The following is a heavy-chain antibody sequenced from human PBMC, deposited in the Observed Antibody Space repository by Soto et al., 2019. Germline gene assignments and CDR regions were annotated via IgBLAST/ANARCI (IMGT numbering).Heavy chain of an antibody. V-gene: IGHV3-23*01. Sequence: EVQLLESGGGLVQPGGSLRLSCAASGFTFSSYAMSWVRQAPGKGLEWVSAISGSGGSTYYADSVKGQFTISRDNSKNTLYLQMNSLRAEDTAVYYCANRYGYEGYFDYWGQGTLVTVSS. CDR2: ISGSGGST. J-gene: IGHJ4*02. CDR1: GFTFSSYA. CDR3: ANRYGYEGYFDY. D-gene: IGHD5-18*01.